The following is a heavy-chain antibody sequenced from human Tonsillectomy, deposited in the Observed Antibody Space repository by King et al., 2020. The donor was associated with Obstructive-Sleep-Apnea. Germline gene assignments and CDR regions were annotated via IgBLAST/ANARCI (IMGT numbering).Heavy chain of an antibody. Sequence: VQLVQSGAEVKKPGASVKVSCKASGYTFTGYYMHWVRQAPGQGLEWMGRINPNSGGTNYAQKCKGRVTMTRETSISTAYMELSRRRSDDTVVYYCAREYYYGSGSYSYFDYWGQGTLVTVSS. CDR1: GYTFTGYY. CDR3: AREYYYGSGSYSYFDY. D-gene: IGHD3-10*01. V-gene: IGHV1-2*05. CDR2: INPNSGGT. J-gene: IGHJ4*02.